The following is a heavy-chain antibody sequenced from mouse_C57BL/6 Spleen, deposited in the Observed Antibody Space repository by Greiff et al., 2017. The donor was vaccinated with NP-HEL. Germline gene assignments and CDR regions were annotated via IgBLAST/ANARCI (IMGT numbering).Heavy chain of an antibody. D-gene: IGHD2-3*01. Sequence: KESCKASGYTFTSYWMHWVKQRPGRGLEWIGRIDPNSGGTKYNEKFKSKATLTVDKPSSTAYMQLSSLTSEDSAVYYCARSAFYDGYYDWYFEVWGTGTTVTVSS. V-gene: IGHV1-72*01. CDR2: IDPNSGGT. CDR1: GYTFTSYW. CDR3: ARSAFYDGYYDWYFEV. J-gene: IGHJ1*03.